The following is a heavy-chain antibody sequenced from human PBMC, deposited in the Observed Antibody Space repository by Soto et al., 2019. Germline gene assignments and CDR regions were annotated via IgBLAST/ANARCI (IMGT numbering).Heavy chain of an antibody. CDR3: ARGRQRARYCSGGSCPYFDY. CDR2: INHSGST. Sequence: PSETLSLTCAVYGGSFSGYYWSWIRQPPGKGLEWIGEINHSGSTNYNPSLKSRVTISVDTSKNQFSLKLSSVTAADTAVYYCARGRQRARYCSGGSCPYFDYWGQGTLVTVSS. D-gene: IGHD2-15*01. V-gene: IGHV4-34*01. J-gene: IGHJ4*02. CDR1: GGSFSGYY.